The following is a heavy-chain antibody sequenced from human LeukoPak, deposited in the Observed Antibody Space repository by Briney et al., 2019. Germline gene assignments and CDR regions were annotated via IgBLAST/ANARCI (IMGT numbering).Heavy chain of an antibody. V-gene: IGHV1-69*06. CDR2: TIPIFGTA. Sequence: ASVKVSRKASGGTFSSYAISWVGQAPGQGLEWMGRTIPIFGTANYAQKFQGRVTITADKSTSTAYMELSSLRSEDTAVYYCAGDKDYYDSSAPFDYWGQGTLVTVSS. D-gene: IGHD3-22*01. CDR1: GGTFSSYA. J-gene: IGHJ4*02. CDR3: AGDKDYYDSSAPFDY.